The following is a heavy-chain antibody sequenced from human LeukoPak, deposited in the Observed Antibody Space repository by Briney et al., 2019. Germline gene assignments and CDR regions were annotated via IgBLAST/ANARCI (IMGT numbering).Heavy chain of an antibody. CDR1: GGTFSSYA. Sequence: SSVKVSCKASGGTFSSYAISWVRQAPGKGLEWMGGFDPEDGETIYAQKFQGRVTMTEDTSTDTAYMELSSLRSEDTAVYYCATECGYSGYDSCEDYWGQGTLVTVSS. J-gene: IGHJ4*02. CDR2: FDPEDGET. CDR3: ATECGYSGYDSCEDY. V-gene: IGHV1-24*01. D-gene: IGHD5-12*01.